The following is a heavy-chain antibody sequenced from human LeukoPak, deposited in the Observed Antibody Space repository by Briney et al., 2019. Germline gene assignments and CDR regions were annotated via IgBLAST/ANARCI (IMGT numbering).Heavy chain of an antibody. J-gene: IGHJ4*02. CDR2: IKPDGSDK. D-gene: IGHD3-16*01. V-gene: IGHV3-7*01. Sequence: GGSLRLSWAASGFAFSSHWMSWVRRAPGKGLEWLALIKPDGSDKYYVDSVKGRFTIFRDNAKNSLYLQLNSLRVEDTAVYYCASGAVPPHWGQGTLVTVS. CDR3: ASGAVPPH. CDR1: GFAFSSHW.